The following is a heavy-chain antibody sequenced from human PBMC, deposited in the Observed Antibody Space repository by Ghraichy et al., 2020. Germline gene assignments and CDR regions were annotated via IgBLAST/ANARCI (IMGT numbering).Heavy chain of an antibody. D-gene: IGHD3-22*01. CDR1: GFTFSSYA. V-gene: IGHV3-30-3*01. J-gene: IGHJ4*02. CDR3: SYYDSSGGSDY. Sequence: GGSLRLSCAASGFTFSSYAMHWVRQAPGKGLEWVAVISYDGSNKYYADSVKGRFTISRDNSKNTLYLQMNSLRAEDTAVYYTSYYDSSGGSDYWGQGTLVTVSS. CDR2: ISYDGSNK.